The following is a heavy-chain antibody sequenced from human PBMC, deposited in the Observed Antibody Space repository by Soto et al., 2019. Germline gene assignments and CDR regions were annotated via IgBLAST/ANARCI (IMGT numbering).Heavy chain of an antibody. V-gene: IGHV3-53*02. CDR2: IHSGGNR. CDR1: GFSVITNY. J-gene: IGHJ4*02. CDR3: ARDFTS. Sequence: EVQLVETGGGLVQPGGSLRLSCAASGFSVITNYMSWVRQAPGKGLEWVSIIHSGGNRYFADSVKGRFTISRDSSKNTLYLQMNSLRSEDTAMYFCARDFTSWGQGTLVTVSS.